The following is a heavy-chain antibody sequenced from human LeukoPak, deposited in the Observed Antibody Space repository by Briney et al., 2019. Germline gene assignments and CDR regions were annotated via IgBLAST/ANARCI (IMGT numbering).Heavy chain of an antibody. V-gene: IGHV4-34*01. CDR2: IYHSGST. CDR3: ARAGGAYCGGDCSNDAFDI. J-gene: IGHJ3*02. Sequence: SETLSLTCAVYGGSFSGYYWSWIRQPPGKGLEWIGEIYHSGSTNYNPSLKSRVTISVDKSKNQFSLKLSSVTAADTAVYYCARAGGAYCGGDCSNDAFDIWGQGTMVTVSS. CDR1: GGSFSGYY. D-gene: IGHD2-21*02.